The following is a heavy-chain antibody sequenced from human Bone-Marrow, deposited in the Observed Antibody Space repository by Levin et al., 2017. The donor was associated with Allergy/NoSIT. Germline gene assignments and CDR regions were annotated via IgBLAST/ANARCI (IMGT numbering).Heavy chain of an antibody. CDR1: GYSFTRYG. Sequence: GESLKISCKASGYSFTRYGFSWVRQAPGQGLEWMGWITAYNADTNYAQNLQGRVTMTTDPSTSTAYMELRSLTSDDTAVYYCVRGLGQFDYWGQGTLVTVSS. D-gene: IGHD3-10*01. V-gene: IGHV1-18*01. J-gene: IGHJ4*02. CDR3: VRGLGQFDY. CDR2: ITAYNADT.